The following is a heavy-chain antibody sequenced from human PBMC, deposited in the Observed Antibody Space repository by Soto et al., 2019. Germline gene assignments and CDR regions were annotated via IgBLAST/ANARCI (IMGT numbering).Heavy chain of an antibody. D-gene: IGHD6-19*01. J-gene: IGHJ6*02. CDR2: IYSGGST. V-gene: IGHV3-53*01. CDR3: ARAAVIAVAGTWAYYYYGMDV. CDR1: GFTVSSNY. Sequence: EVQLVESGGGLIQPGGSLRLSCAASGFTVSSNYMSWVRQAPGKGLEWVSVIYSGGSTYYADSVKGRFTISRDNSKNTLYLQMNSLRAEDTAVYYCARAAVIAVAGTWAYYYYGMDVWGQGTTVTVSS.